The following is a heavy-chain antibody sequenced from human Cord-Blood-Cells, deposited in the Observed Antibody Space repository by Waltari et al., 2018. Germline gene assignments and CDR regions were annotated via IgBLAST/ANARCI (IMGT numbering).Heavy chain of an antibody. CDR1: GGSISSSSYY. J-gene: IGHJ6*03. V-gene: IGHV4-39*01. Sequence: QLQLQESGPGLVKPSETLSLTCTVSGGSISSSSYYWGWIRQPPGKGLGWIGSIYYSGSTYYNPSLKSRVTISVDTSKNQFSLKLSSVTAADTAVYYCARQHYDFWSGYGFGYYYMDVWGKGTTVTVSS. CDR3: ARQHYDFWSGYGFGYYYMDV. CDR2: IYYSGST. D-gene: IGHD3-3*01.